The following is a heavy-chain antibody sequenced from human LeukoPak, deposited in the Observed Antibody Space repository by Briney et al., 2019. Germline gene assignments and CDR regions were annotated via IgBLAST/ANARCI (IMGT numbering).Heavy chain of an antibody. D-gene: IGHD6-13*01. J-gene: IGHJ4*02. CDR1: GGSISSSSYY. Sequence: SETLSLTCTVSGGSISSSSYYWGWIRQPPGKGLEWIGSIYYSGSTYYNPPLKSRVTISVDTSKNQFSLKLSSVTAADTAVYYCARDEGIAAAGAFDYWGQGTLVTVSS. CDR2: IYYSGST. V-gene: IGHV4-39*07. CDR3: ARDEGIAAAGAFDY.